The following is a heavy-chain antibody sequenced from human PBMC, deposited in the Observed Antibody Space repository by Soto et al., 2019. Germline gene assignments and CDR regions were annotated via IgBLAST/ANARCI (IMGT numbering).Heavy chain of an antibody. Sequence: GASVKVSCKASGYTFTSYAMHWVRQAPGQRLEWMGWINAGNGNTKYSQKFQGRVTITRDTSASTAYMELSSLRSEDTAVYYCAILISTAAAGTSFDYWGQGTLVTVSS. CDR2: INAGNGNT. CDR3: AILISTAAAGTSFDY. D-gene: IGHD6-13*01. V-gene: IGHV1-3*01. CDR1: GYTFTSYA. J-gene: IGHJ4*02.